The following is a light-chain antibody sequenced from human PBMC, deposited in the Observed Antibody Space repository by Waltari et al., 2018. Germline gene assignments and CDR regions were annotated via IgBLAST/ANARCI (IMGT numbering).Light chain of an antibody. CDR2: EAS. CDR3: QHYNRFSQT. Sequence: DIQMNQSPSTLSASVGDRVTIHCRASQSIGYWLAWYQQMAGKAPKLLIAEASNLESGVPPRFSGSGAGTEFTLTISSLQPDDFATYYCQHYNRFSQTFGQGTKVAI. J-gene: IGKJ1*01. CDR1: QSIGYW. V-gene: IGKV1-5*03.